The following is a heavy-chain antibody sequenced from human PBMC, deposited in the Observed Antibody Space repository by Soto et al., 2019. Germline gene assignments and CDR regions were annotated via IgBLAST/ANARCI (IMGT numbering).Heavy chain of an antibody. V-gene: IGHV4-34*01. D-gene: IGHD1-26*01. CDR2: INHSGST. J-gene: IGHJ5*02. Sequence: SETLSLTCAVYGGSFSGYYWNWIRQPPGKGLEWIGEINHSGSTNYNPSLKSRVTISLDTSKNQFSLKLSSMTAADTAVYYCAREISIGGSYLSWGQGTLVTAPQ. CDR1: GGSFSGYY. CDR3: AREISIGGSYLS.